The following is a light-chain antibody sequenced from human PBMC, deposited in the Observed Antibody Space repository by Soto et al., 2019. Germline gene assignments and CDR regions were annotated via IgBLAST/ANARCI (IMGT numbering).Light chain of an antibody. Sequence: IHMTQSPSSLSASLGDRVRITCRASLSVGTHFNWYQQRPGKAPKLVIYATSSLQSGVPSRFSGRGFGTDFTLTISSLQPEDFATYYCQQSFTTPSFGQGTRLGIK. CDR1: LSVGTH. CDR3: QQSFTTPS. CDR2: ATS. J-gene: IGKJ5*01. V-gene: IGKV1-39*01.